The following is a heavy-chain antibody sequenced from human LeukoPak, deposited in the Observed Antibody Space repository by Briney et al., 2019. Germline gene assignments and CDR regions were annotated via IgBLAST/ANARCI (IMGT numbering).Heavy chain of an antibody. CDR2: IIPIFGTA. CDR1: GGTFSSYA. Sequence: ASVKVSCKASGGTFSSYAISWVRLAPGQGLEWMGGIIPIFGTANYAQKFQGRVTITTDESTSTAYMELSSLRSEDTAVYYCAREGEPYGGNSLQPGFDYWGQGTLVTVSS. V-gene: IGHV1-69*05. J-gene: IGHJ4*02. CDR3: AREGEPYGGNSLQPGFDY. D-gene: IGHD4-23*01.